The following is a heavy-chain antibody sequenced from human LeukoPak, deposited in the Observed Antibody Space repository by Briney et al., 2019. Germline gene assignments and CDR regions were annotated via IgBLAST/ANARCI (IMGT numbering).Heavy chain of an antibody. J-gene: IGHJ3*02. D-gene: IGHD6-6*01. CDR1: GGTFSSYA. Sequence: AASVKVSCKASGGTFSSYAISWVRQAPGQGLEWMGGIIPIFGTANYAQKFQGRVMITADESTSTAYMELSSLRSEDTAVYYCARDQEQLDAFDIWGQGTMVTVSS. CDR2: IIPIFGTA. CDR3: ARDQEQLDAFDI. V-gene: IGHV1-69*13.